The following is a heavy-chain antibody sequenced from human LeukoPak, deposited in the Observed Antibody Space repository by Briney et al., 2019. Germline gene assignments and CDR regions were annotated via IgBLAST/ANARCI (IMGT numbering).Heavy chain of an antibody. Sequence: GRSLRLSCAASGFTFSSYGMHWVRQAPGKGLEWVAVILYDGSNKYYADSVKGRFTISIDNSKNTLYLQMNSLRGEDTAVYYCARGEEGRYGDYQGYWGQGTLVTVSS. CDR1: GFTFSSYG. J-gene: IGHJ4*02. CDR2: ILYDGSNK. V-gene: IGHV3-30*03. D-gene: IGHD4-17*01. CDR3: ARGEEGRYGDYQGY.